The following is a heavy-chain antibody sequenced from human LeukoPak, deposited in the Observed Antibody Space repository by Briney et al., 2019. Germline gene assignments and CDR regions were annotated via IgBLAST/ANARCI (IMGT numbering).Heavy chain of an antibody. Sequence: TTSETLSLTCSVSGGSITSSSYYWGWIRQPPGKGLEWIGTISYSGSTYYNPSLKSRVTVSVDTSKNQFSLKLSSVTAADTAVYYCARGPPTRYSSSSQGYYFDYWGQGTLVTVSS. J-gene: IGHJ4*02. D-gene: IGHD6-6*01. V-gene: IGHV4-39*07. CDR1: GGSITSSSYY. CDR2: ISYSGST. CDR3: ARGPPTRYSSSSQGYYFDY.